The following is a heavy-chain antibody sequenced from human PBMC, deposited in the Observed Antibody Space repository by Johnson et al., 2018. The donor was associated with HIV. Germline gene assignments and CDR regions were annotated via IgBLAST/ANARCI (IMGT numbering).Heavy chain of an antibody. CDR1: GFTFSSYW. J-gene: IGHJ3*02. D-gene: IGHD1-14*01. CDR3: ARDGMAATKANI. CDR2: IYSGGST. Sequence: VQLVESGGGLVQPGGSLRLSCAASGFTFSSYWMHWVRQAPGKGLVWVSVIYSGGSTYYADSVKGRFTISRDNSKNTLYLQMNSLRAEDTAVYYCARDGMAATKANIWGQGTMVTVSS. V-gene: IGHV3-66*01.